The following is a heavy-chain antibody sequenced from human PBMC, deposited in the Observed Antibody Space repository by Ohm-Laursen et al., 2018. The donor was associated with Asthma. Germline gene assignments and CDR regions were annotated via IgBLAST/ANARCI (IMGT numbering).Heavy chain of an antibody. J-gene: IGHJ6*02. CDR2: IWYDGSNK. V-gene: IGHV3-33*01. Sequence: SLRLSCAASGFTFSSYGMHWVRQAPGKGLEWVAVIWYDGSNKYYADSVKGRFTISRDNSKNTLYLQMNSLRAEDTAVYYCARDHLRFLEWLAKGGMDVWGQGTTVTVSS. D-gene: IGHD3-3*01. CDR3: ARDHLRFLEWLAKGGMDV. CDR1: GFTFSSYG.